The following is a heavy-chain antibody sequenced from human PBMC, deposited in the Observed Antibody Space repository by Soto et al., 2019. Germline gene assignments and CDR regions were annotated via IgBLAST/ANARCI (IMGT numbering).Heavy chain of an antibody. Sequence: NPSETLSLTCAVYGGSFSGYYWSWIRQPPGKGLEWIGEINHSGSTNYNPSLKSRVTISVDTSKNQFSLKLSSVTAADTAVYYCARVSAAAGKEFDYWGQGTLVTVSS. CDR2: INHSGST. J-gene: IGHJ4*02. CDR1: GGSFSGYY. CDR3: ARVSAAAGKEFDY. V-gene: IGHV4-34*01. D-gene: IGHD6-13*01.